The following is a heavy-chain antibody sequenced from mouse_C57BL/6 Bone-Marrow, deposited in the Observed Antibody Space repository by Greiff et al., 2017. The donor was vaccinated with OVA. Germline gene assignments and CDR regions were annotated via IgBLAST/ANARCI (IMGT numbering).Heavy chain of an antibody. Sequence: EVMLVESGGDLVKPGGSLNHSCAASGFTFSSYAMPWVRQTPDKRLEWVATISSGGSYTYYPDSVKGRFTNSRDNAKNTRYLQMSSLRSEDTAMYYCARPWPTRYAMDYWGQGTSVTVSS. CDR2: ISSGGSYT. D-gene: IGHD2-10*01. V-gene: IGHV5-6*01. CDR3: ARPWPTRYAMDY. CDR1: GFTFSSYA. J-gene: IGHJ4*01.